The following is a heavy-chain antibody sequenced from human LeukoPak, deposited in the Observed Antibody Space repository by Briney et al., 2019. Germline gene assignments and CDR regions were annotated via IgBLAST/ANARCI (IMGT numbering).Heavy chain of an antibody. CDR2: ISGSGGTS. CDR3: AKDHLPGIVVADRGY. Sequence: GSLRLSCAASGFTVSSNYMSWVRQAPGKGLEWVSAISGSGGTSYYADSVKGRFTISRDNSKNTLYLQINSLRAEDTAVYYCAKDHLPGIVVADRGYWGQGTLVTVSS. J-gene: IGHJ4*02. CDR1: GFTVSSNY. D-gene: IGHD6-19*01. V-gene: IGHV3-23*01.